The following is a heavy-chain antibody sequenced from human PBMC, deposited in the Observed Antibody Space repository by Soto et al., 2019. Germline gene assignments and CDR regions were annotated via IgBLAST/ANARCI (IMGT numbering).Heavy chain of an antibody. CDR1: GGSFSDYY. Sequence: SETLSLTCAVYGGSFSDYYWSWIRQPPGKGLEWIGEINHSGSTYYNPSLKSRVTISVDTSKNQFSLKLSSVTAADTAVYYCARGLVTPLPYWGQGTLVTVSS. CDR3: ARGLVTPLPY. D-gene: IGHD2-21*02. V-gene: IGHV4-34*01. CDR2: INHSGST. J-gene: IGHJ4*02.